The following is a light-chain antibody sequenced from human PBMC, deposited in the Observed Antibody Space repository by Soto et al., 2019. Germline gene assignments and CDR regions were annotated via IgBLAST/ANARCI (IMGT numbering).Light chain of an antibody. Sequence: QSALTQPASVSGSPGQSITISCTGGTYSLVSWYQQHPGKAPKLILYEGSKRPSGVSIRFSGSKSVSAASLTISGLQAEDEAAYYCFSYVDGSTLVFGGGTKLTVL. CDR3: FSYVDGSTLV. J-gene: IGLJ2*01. CDR2: EGS. CDR1: TYSL. V-gene: IGLV2-23*03.